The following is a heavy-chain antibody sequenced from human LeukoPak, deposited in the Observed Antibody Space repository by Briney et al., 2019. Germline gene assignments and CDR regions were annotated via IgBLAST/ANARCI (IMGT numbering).Heavy chain of an antibody. D-gene: IGHD4-11*01. CDR2: IDHRGDT. J-gene: IGHJ4*03. CDR1: GVSFSRYY. V-gene: IGHV4-34*01. Sequence: SETLSLTCAVYGVSFSRYYWSWIRQSPGKGLEWIAEIDHRGDTNYNPSVKSRVTISVGTSKNQFSLKVRSLSAADTAVYYCARGPTVSEAGYFDFWGQGTLVSVSS. CDR3: ARGPTVSEAGYFDF.